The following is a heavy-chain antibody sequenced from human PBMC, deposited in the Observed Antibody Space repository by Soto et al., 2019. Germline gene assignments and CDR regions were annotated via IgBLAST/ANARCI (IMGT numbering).Heavy chain of an antibody. J-gene: IGHJ6*02. D-gene: IGHD3-9*01. Sequence: GGSLRLSCAASGFTFSSYGMHWVRQAPDKGLEWVAVIWYDGSNKYYADSVKGRFTISRDNSKNTLYLQMNSLRAEDTAVYYCARDPHWGIIRYFDWSTPTRNYYYYGMDVWGQGTTVTVSS. V-gene: IGHV3-33*01. CDR1: GFTFSSYG. CDR2: IWYDGSNK. CDR3: ARDPHWGIIRYFDWSTPTRNYYYYGMDV.